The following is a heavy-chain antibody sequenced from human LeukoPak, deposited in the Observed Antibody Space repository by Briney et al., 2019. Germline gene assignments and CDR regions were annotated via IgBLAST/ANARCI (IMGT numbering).Heavy chain of an antibody. D-gene: IGHD2-15*01. J-gene: IGHJ3*02. Sequence: SETLSLTCTVSGGSISSGDYYWSWIRQPPGKGLEWIGYIYYSGSTYYNPSLKSRVTISVDTSKNQFSLKLSSVTAADTAVYYCARSLGYCSGGSCYYDAFDIWGQGTMVTVSS. CDR2: IYYSGST. CDR3: ARSLGYCSGGSCYYDAFDI. V-gene: IGHV4-30-4*02. CDR1: GGSISSGDYY.